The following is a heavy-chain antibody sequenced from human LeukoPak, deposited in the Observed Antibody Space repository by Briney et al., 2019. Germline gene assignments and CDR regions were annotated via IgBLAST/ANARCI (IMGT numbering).Heavy chain of an antibody. Sequence: GGSLRLSCAASGFTFRSYAMSWVRQAPGKGLEWVSAISGSGGSTYYADSVKGRFTISRDNSKNTLYLQMNSLRAEDTAVYYCAKDAHSSGWGGGMDYWGQGTLVTVSS. CDR3: AKDAHSSGWGGGMDY. V-gene: IGHV3-23*01. CDR1: GFTFRSYA. J-gene: IGHJ4*02. CDR2: ISGSGGST. D-gene: IGHD6-19*01.